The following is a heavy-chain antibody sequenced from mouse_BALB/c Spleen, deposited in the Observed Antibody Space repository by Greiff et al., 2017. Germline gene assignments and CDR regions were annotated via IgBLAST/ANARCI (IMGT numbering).Heavy chain of an antibody. CDR3: TKGEEKTGIDY. V-gene: IGHV2-5-1*01. CDR1: GFSLTSYG. CDR2: IWRGGST. D-gene: IGHD4-1*01. J-gene: IGHJ2*01. Sequence: VQLVESGPSLVQPSQSLSITCTVSGFSLTSYGVHWVRQSPGKGLEWLGVIWRGGSTDYNAAFMSRLSITKDNSKSQVFFKMNSLQADDTAIYYCTKGEEKTGIDYWGQGTTLTVSS.